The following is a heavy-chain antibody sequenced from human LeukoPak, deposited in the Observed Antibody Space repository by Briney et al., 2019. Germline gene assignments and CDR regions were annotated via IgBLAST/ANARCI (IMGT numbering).Heavy chain of an antibody. CDR3: ARDKAVTTELTQYFQH. D-gene: IGHD4-11*01. V-gene: IGHV1-18*01. J-gene: IGHJ1*01. CDR2: ISAYNGYT. CDR1: GYTFTNYG. Sequence: ASVKVSCKTSGYTFTNYGVSWVRQAPGQGLEWMGWISAYNGYTNYAQKLQVRVTMTTDTSTSTAYMELRSLTSDDTAVYYCARDKAVTTELTQYFQHWGQGTLVTVSS.